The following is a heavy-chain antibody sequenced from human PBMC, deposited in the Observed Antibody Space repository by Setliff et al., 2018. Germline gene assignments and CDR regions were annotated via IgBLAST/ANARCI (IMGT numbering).Heavy chain of an antibody. V-gene: IGHV1-18*01. D-gene: IGHD2-21*01. J-gene: IGHJ4*02. CDR3: TTSRAPRVVLAADFDL. Sequence: ASVKVSCKTSGFRFTNFGINWVRQAPGQGLEWMGWNSAYAQKFQGRVTMTTDTPTSTAYMELRSLRSDDTAVYFCTTSRAPRVVLAADFDLWGQGTLVTVSS. CDR1: GFRFTNFG. CDR2: NSAY.